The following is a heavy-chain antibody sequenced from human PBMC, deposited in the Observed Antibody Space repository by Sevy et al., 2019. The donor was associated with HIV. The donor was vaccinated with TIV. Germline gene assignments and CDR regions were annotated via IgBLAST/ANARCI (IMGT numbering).Heavy chain of an antibody. CDR3: ARGPPAVGYFDWLSDGMDV. J-gene: IGHJ6*02. D-gene: IGHD3-9*01. V-gene: IGHV4-4*07. Sequence: SETLSLTCTVSGGSISSYYWSWIRQPAGKGLEWIGRIYTSGRTNYNPSLKSRVTMSVDTSKNQFSLKLSSVTAADTAVYYCARGPPAVGYFDWLSDGMDVWGQGTTVTVSS. CDR1: GGSISSYY. CDR2: IYTSGRT.